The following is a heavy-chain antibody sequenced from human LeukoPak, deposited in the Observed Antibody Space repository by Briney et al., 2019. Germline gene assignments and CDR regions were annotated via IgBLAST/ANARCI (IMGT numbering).Heavy chain of an antibody. Sequence: SETLSLTCTVSGGSISSYYRSWIRQPAGKGLEWIGRIYTSGSTNYNPSLKSRVTMSVDTSKNQFSLKLSSVTAADTAVYYCARRVDFWSGYNYYYYYMDVWGKGTTVTVSS. CDR1: GGSISSYY. CDR2: IYTSGST. V-gene: IGHV4-4*07. D-gene: IGHD3-3*01. CDR3: ARRVDFWSGYNYYYYYMDV. J-gene: IGHJ6*03.